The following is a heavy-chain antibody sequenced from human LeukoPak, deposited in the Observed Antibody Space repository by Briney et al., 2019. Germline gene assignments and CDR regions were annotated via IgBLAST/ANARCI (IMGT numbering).Heavy chain of an antibody. Sequence: PGGSLRLSCAASGFTFSSYAMHWVRQAPGKGLEWVAVISYDGSNKYYADSVKGRFTISRDNAKNSLYLQMNSLRAEDTAVYYCARDLPGVVVVPGDYWGQGTLVTVSS. CDR2: ISYDGSNK. J-gene: IGHJ4*02. CDR3: ARDLPGVVVVPGDY. V-gene: IGHV3-30-3*01. D-gene: IGHD2-2*01. CDR1: GFTFSSYA.